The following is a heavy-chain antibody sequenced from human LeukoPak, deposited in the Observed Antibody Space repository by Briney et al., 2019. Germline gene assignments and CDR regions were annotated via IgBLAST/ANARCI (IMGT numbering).Heavy chain of an antibody. J-gene: IGHJ5*02. CDR1: GGSISSSSYY. CDR3: ARRTTVVTLVGGFGLNWFDP. Sequence: PSETLSLTCTVSGGSISSSSYYWGWIRQPPGKGLEWIGSIYYSGSTYYNPSLKSRVTISVDTSKNQFSLKLSSVTAADTAVYYCARRTTVVTLVGGFGLNWFDPWGQGTLVTVSS. D-gene: IGHD4-23*01. V-gene: IGHV4-39*01. CDR2: IYYSGST.